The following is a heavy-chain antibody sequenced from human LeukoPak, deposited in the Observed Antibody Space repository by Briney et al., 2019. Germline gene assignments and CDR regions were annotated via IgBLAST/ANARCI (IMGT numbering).Heavy chain of an antibody. Sequence: GGSLRLSCAASGFTFSSYSMNWVRQAPGKGLEWVSSISSSSSYIYYADSVKGRFTIPRDNAKNSLYLQMNSLRAEDTAVCYCARAYGSGSYEFGSGWGQGTLVTVSS. V-gene: IGHV3-21*01. D-gene: IGHD3-10*01. CDR2: ISSSSSYI. J-gene: IGHJ4*02. CDR3: ARAYGSGSYEFGSG. CDR1: GFTFSSYS.